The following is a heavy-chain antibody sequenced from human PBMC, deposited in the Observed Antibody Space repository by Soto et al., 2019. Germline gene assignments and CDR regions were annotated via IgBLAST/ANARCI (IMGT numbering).Heavy chain of an antibody. Sequence: PGGSLRLSCASSGFTFSSYAMSWVRQAPGKGLEWVSAISGSGGSTYYADSVKGRFTISRDNSKNTLYLQMNSLRAEDTAVYYCAKVRARYPESSYWYFDLWGRGTLVTVSS. CDR2: ISGSGGST. V-gene: IGHV3-23*01. J-gene: IGHJ2*01. D-gene: IGHD6-6*01. CDR1: GFTFSSYA. CDR3: AKVRARYPESSYWYFDL.